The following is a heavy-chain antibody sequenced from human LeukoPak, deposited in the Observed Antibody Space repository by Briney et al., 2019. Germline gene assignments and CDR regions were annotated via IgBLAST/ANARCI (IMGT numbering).Heavy chain of an antibody. CDR2: IYTSGST. D-gene: IGHD6-6*01. Sequence: SETLSLTCTVSGGSISSGSYYWSWIRQPAGKGLEWIGRIYTSGSTNYNPSLKSRVTISVDTSKNQFSLKLSSVTAADTAVYYCARDGSIAARVPDAFDIWGQGTMVTVSS. V-gene: IGHV4-61*02. CDR1: GGSISSGSYY. J-gene: IGHJ3*02. CDR3: ARDGSIAARVPDAFDI.